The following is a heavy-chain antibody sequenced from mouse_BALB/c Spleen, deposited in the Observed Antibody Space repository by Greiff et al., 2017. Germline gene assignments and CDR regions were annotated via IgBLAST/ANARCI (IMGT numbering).Heavy chain of an antibody. V-gene: IGHV1-69*02. D-gene: IGHD1-1*01. CDR1: GYTFTSYW. CDR2: IDPSDSYT. CDR3: AGRGYYAMDY. J-gene: IGHJ4*01. Sequence: QVQLKQPGAELVKPGASVKLSCKASGYTFTSYWMHWVKQRPGQGLEWIGEIDPSDSYTNYNQKFKGKATLTVDKSSSTAYMQLSSLTSEDSAVYYCAGRGYYAMDYWGQGTSVTVSS.